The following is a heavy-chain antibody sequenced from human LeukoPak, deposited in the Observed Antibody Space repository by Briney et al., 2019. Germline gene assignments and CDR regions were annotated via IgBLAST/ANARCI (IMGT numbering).Heavy chain of an antibody. V-gene: IGHV3-53*01. Sequence: GGSLRLSCAASGFTVSSNYMSWVRQAPGKGLEWVSVIYSGGSTYYADSVKGRFTISRDNSKNTLYLQMNSLRAEDTAVYYCAREGGDFDWYYYDMDVWGQGTTVTVSS. CDR3: AREGGDFDWYYYDMDV. CDR2: IYSGGST. D-gene: IGHD4-17*01. J-gene: IGHJ6*02. CDR1: GFTVSSNY.